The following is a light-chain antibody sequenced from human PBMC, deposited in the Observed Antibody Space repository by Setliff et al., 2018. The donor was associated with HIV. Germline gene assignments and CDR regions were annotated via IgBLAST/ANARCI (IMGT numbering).Light chain of an antibody. CDR3: YSYTNSRTLV. CDR1: SSDIGAYTF. V-gene: IGLV2-14*03. Sequence: QCALTQPASVSGSPRQSITISCTGTSSDIGAYTFVSWYQQHPGKAPKLIIHDVSNRPSGVSNRFSGSKSGNTASLTISDLQADDEADYYCYSYTNSRTLVFGGGTKVTVL. CDR2: DVS. J-gene: IGLJ3*02.